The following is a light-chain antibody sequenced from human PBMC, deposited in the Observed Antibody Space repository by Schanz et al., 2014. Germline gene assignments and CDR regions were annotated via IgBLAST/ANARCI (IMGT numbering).Light chain of an antibody. CDR3: QQSHTSPVT. V-gene: IGKV1-39*01. J-gene: IGKJ2*01. CDR1: QSISTY. Sequence: DIQMTQSPSSLSASVGDRVTITCRASQSISTYLNWYQHKPGKAPKLLIYAASSLQGGVPSRFSGSGSGTDFTLTISSLQPEDFVTYYCQQSHTSPVTFGQGTKLEIK. CDR2: AAS.